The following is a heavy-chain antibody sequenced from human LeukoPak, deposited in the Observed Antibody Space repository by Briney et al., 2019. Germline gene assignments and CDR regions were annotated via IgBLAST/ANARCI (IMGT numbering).Heavy chain of an antibody. CDR3: ARDQGKDYYYYYYMDV. D-gene: IGHD3-10*01. CDR1: GYTFTGYY. Sequence: ASVKASCKASGYTFTGYYMHWVRQAPGQGLEWMGWINPNSGGTNYAQKFQGRVTMTRDTSISTAYMELSRLRSDDTAVYYCARDQGKDYYYYYYMDVWGKGTTVTVSS. V-gene: IGHV1-2*02. J-gene: IGHJ6*03. CDR2: INPNSGGT.